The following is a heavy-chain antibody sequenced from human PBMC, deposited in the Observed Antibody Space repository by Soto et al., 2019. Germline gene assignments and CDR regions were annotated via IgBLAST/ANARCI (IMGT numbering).Heavy chain of an antibody. D-gene: IGHD4-17*01. V-gene: IGHV4-39*01. J-gene: IGHJ4*02. Sequence: PSETLSLTCAVSGGSISSGGYSWVWIRQPPGKGLEWIGAVYSRGSTYYNPSLKSRVSMSVDTSKNQFSLNVSSVTAADTALYFCARQYTVTVSYFDYWGLGTLVTVSS. CDR2: VYSRGST. CDR3: ARQYTVTVSYFDY. CDR1: GGSISSGGYS.